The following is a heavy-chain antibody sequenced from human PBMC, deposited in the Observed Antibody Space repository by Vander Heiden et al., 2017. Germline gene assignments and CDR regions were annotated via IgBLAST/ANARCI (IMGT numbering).Heavy chain of an antibody. V-gene: IGHV3-21*01. J-gene: IGHJ6*02. CDR2: ISSGSDYK. D-gene: IGHD2-2*01. CDR1: GFPFGSYS. CDR3: ARPYHDYYYYGMDV. Sequence: EVQLVESGGGLVKPGGSLRLSCVASGFPFGSYSMSWVRQAPGKGLEWVSSISSGSDYKYYADSVKGRFTVSRDNAKNSLYLQVNSLRAEDTAVYYCARPYHDYYYYGMDVWGQGTTVTVSS.